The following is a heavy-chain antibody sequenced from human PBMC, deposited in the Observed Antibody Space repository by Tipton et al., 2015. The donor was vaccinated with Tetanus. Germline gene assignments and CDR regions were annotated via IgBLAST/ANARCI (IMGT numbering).Heavy chain of an antibody. CDR1: GSSISRSGHY. Sequence: TLSLTCTVSGSSISRSGHYWTWIRQPPGKEPEWVGYVYHSGATNYHPSLKSRVAISMDTSKNQISLKLSSVTAADTAVYYCARRSYCSSSRCFDAFDLWGQGTMVTVSS. CDR3: ARRSYCSSSRCFDAFDL. V-gene: IGHV4-61*08. D-gene: IGHD2-2*01. CDR2: VYHSGAT. J-gene: IGHJ3*01.